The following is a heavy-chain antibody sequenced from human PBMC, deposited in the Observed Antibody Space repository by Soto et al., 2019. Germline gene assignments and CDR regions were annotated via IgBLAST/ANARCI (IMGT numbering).Heavy chain of an antibody. CDR3: ARAIPKGYFDY. Sequence: AGGSLRLSCAASGFTFSSYSMNWFRQAPGKGLEWVSSISSSSSYIYYADSVKGRFTISRDNAKNSLYLQMNSLRAEDTAVYYCARAIPKGYFDYWGQGTLVTVSS. J-gene: IGHJ4*02. CDR1: GFTFSSYS. CDR2: ISSSSSYI. V-gene: IGHV3-21*01.